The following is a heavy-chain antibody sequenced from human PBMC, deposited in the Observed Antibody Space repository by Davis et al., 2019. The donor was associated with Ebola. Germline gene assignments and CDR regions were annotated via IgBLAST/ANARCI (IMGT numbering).Heavy chain of an antibody. J-gene: IGHJ4*02. CDR2: ISAYNGNT. CDR1: GYTFSSHG. V-gene: IGHV1-18*01. D-gene: IGHD1-1*01. CDR3: ARAQFPTTSDH. Sequence: AASVKVSCKASGYTFSSHGISWVRQAPGQGLEWMGWISAYNGNTNQARKFQGRVTMTTDTSTTTAYMEVGSLTSDDTAVYFCARAQFPTTSDHWGQGTLVTVSS.